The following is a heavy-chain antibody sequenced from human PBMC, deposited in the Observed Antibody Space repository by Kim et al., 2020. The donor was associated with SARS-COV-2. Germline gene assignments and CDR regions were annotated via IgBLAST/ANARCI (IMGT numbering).Heavy chain of an antibody. J-gene: IGHJ5*02. V-gene: IGHV3-9*01. Sequence: GGSLRLSCAASGFTFDDYAMHWVRQAPGKGLEWVSGISWNSGSIGYADSVKGRFTISRDNAKNSLYLQMNSLRAEDTALYYCAKEGFPRGFGGVIVKWGPINWFDPWGQGTLVTVSS. CDR1: GFTFDDYA. CDR2: ISWNSGSI. CDR3: AKEGFPRGFGGVIVKWGPINWFDP. D-gene: IGHD3-16*02.